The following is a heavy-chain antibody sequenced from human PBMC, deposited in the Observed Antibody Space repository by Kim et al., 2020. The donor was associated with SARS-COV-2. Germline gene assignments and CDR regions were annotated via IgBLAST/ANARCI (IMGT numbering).Heavy chain of an antibody. CDR3: ARDSSGYYGVDY. CDR1: GFTFSDYY. Sequence: GGSLRLSCAASGFTFSDYYMSWIRQAPGKGLEWVSYIISSSSYTNYADSVKGRFTISRDNAKNSLYLQMNSLRAEDTAVYYCARDSSGYYGVDYWGQGTLVTVSS. V-gene: IGHV3-11*05. J-gene: IGHJ4*02. CDR2: IISSSSYT. D-gene: IGHD3-22*01.